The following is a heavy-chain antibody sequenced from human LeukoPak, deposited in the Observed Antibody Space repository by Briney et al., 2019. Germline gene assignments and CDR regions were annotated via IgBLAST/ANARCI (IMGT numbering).Heavy chain of an antibody. J-gene: IGHJ4*02. Sequence: GGSLRPSCAASGFTFSSYWMSWVRQAPGKGLEWVANIKQDGSQIYYVDSVKGRFTISRDNAKSSVYLQMNSLRAGDTAVYYCARIGYSSSCTDYWGQGTLVTVSS. D-gene: IGHD2-2*01. V-gene: IGHV3-7*01. CDR1: GFTFSSYW. CDR2: IKQDGSQI. CDR3: ARIGYSSSCTDY.